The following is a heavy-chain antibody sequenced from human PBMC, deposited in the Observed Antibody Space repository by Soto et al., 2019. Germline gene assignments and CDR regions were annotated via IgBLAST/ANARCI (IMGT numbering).Heavy chain of an antibody. Sequence: QITLQESGPTLVKPTQTLTLTCTFSGFSLSTSGMGVGWIRQPPGKALEWLALMYWDDDQRYNPSLKSRLTIITDISENQVDSTMTNMGLVYTATYLCGTNPHGCWSFIFDYWGQGSLVTVSS. D-gene: IGHD6-13*01. CDR1: GFSLSTSGMG. V-gene: IGHV2-5*02. J-gene: IGHJ4*02. CDR2: MYWDDDQ. CDR3: GTNPHGCWSFIFDY.